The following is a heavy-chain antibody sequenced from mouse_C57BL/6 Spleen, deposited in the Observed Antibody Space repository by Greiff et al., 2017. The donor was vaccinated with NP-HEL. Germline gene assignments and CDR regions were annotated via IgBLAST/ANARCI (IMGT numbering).Heavy chain of an antibody. J-gene: IGHJ2*01. CDR2: IYPRSGNT. V-gene: IGHV1-81*01. CDR3: ARSLGRYFDY. D-gene: IGHD4-1*01. CDR1: GYTFTSYG. Sequence: VKLQESGAELARPGASVKLSCKASGYTFTSYGISWVKQRTGQGLEWIGEIYPRSGNTYYNEKFKGKATLTADKSSSTAYMELRSLTSEDSAVYFCARSLGRYFDYWGQGTTLTVSS.